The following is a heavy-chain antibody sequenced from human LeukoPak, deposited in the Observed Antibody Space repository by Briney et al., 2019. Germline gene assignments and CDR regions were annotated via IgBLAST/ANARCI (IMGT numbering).Heavy chain of an antibody. V-gene: IGHV4-59*01. D-gene: IGHD1-26*01. CDR1: GGSINSNY. CDR3: ATLIGYSNWFYP. J-gene: IGHJ5*02. CDR2: IYYSGST. Sequence: SETLSLTCTVSGGSINSNYWSWIRQPPGKGLEWIGYIYYSGSTKYNPSLKSRVTISVDRSKNQFSLKLSSVTAADTAVYYCATLIGYSNWFYPWGQGTLVTVSS.